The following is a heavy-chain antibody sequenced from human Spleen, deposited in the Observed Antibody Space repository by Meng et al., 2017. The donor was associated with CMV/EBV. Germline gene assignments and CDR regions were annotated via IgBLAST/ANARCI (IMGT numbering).Heavy chain of an antibody. CDR2: ISTYNGNT. D-gene: IGHD1-7*01. CDR1: GYIFKTYG. Sequence: ASVKVSCKASGYIFKTYGISWVRQAPGQGLRWMGRISTYNGNTKYAQNLQGRVTMTTDTSTGTAYMELRSLRFDDTAVYYCVRDGEMELNAFDIWGQGTMVTVSS. V-gene: IGHV1-18*01. CDR3: VRDGEMELNAFDI. J-gene: IGHJ3*02.